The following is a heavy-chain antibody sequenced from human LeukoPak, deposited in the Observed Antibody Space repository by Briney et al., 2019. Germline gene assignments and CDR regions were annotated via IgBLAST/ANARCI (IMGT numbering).Heavy chain of an antibody. CDR1: GYTFSTYG. CDR3: ARDLYYYGSGSYYDVFDV. Sequence: WASVKVSCKASGYTFSTYGISWVRQAPGQGLEWMGWISAYKGNTYYAQKLQGRVTMTTDTSTSTAYMELRSLRSDDTAIYYCARDLYYYGSGSYYDVFDVWGQGTMVTVSP. J-gene: IGHJ3*01. CDR2: ISAYKGNT. V-gene: IGHV1-18*01. D-gene: IGHD3-10*01.